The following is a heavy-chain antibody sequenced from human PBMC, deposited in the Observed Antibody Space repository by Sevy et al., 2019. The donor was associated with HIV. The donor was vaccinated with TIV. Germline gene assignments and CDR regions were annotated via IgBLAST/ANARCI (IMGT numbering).Heavy chain of an antibody. CDR1: GFTFADYA. CDR3: AKSYDSSDPVDY. J-gene: IGHJ4*02. V-gene: IGHV3-9*01. D-gene: IGHD3-22*01. CDR2: ISWNSGSI. Sequence: GGSLRLSCAASGFTFADYAMRWVRQAPGKGLEWVSGISWNSGSIGYADSVKGRFNIDRDNAKNSLYLQMNSLRAEDKALYYCAKSYDSSDPVDYWGQGTLVTVSS.